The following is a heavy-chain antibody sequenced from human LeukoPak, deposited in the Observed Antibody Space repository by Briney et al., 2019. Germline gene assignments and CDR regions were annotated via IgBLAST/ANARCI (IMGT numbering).Heavy chain of an antibody. CDR3: ATWGDTYSYRSFDY. J-gene: IGHJ4*02. CDR1: GGTFSSYA. Sequence: ASVKVSCKASGGTFSSYAISWVRQAPGQGLEWMGGIIPIFGTANYAQKFQGRVTMTEDTSTDTAYMELSCLRSEVTAVYYCATWGDTYSYRSFDYWGQGTLVTVSS. V-gene: IGHV1-69*06. D-gene: IGHD5-18*01. CDR2: IIPIFGTA.